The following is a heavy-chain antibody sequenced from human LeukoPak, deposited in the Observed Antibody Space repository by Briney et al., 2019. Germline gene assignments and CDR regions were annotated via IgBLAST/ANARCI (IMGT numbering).Heavy chain of an antibody. Sequence: SETLSLTCTVSGGSISSDYWSWIRQLPGKGLECIGYIYYSGSTNYNPSLKSRVTMSVDTSKNQFSLKLSSVTAADTAVYYCARDHAGYCSSTSCYVNYYYYGMDVWGQGTTVTVSS. D-gene: IGHD2-2*01. V-gene: IGHV4-59*12. CDR3: ARDHAGYCSSTSCYVNYYYYGMDV. J-gene: IGHJ6*02. CDR2: IYYSGST. CDR1: GGSISSDY.